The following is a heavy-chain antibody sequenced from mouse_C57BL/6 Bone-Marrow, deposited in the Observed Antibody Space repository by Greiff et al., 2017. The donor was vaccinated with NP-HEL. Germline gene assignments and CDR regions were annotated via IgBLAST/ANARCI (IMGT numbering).Heavy chain of an antibody. Sequence: VQLQQPGAELVKPGASVKLSCKASGYTFTSYWMQWVKQRPGQGLEWIGEIDPSDSYTNYNQKFKGKATLTVDSSSSPAYMQLSSLTSEDSAVYYCASPSEIYDGYYAPFDYWGQGTTLTVSS. CDR1: GYTFTSYW. J-gene: IGHJ2*01. CDR3: ASPSEIYDGYYAPFDY. V-gene: IGHV1-50*01. D-gene: IGHD2-3*01. CDR2: IDPSDSYT.